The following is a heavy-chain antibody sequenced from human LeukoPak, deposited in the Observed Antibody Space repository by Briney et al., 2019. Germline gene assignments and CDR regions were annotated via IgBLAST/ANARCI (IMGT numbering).Heavy chain of an antibody. V-gene: IGHV3-48*02. CDR2: ISSSSSSTI. Sequence: GGSLRLSCAASGFTFSSYSMNWVRQAPGKGLEWVSYISSSSSSTIYYADSVKGRFTISRDNAKNSLYLQMNSLRDEDTAVYYCAREGDGDYGIEYFQHWGQGTLVTVS. CDR3: AREGDGDYGIEYFQH. CDR1: GFTFSSYS. D-gene: IGHD4-17*01. J-gene: IGHJ1*01.